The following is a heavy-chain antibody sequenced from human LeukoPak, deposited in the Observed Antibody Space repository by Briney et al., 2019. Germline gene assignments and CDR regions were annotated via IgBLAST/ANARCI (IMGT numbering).Heavy chain of an antibody. CDR3: ARERTQGDLDY. CDR1: GYTFTSYG. D-gene: IGHD3-10*01. J-gene: IGHJ4*02. CDR2: ISAYNGKT. Sequence: ASVKVSCKASGYTFTSYGIVWVRQAPGQGLEWMGWISAYNGKTNSEQKLQGRVSMTTDTSTSTVYMELRSLRSDDTAVYYCARERTQGDLDYWGQGTLVTVSS. V-gene: IGHV1-18*01.